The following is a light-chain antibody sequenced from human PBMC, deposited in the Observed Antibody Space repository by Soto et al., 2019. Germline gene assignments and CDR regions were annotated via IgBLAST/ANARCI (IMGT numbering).Light chain of an antibody. Sequence: EVVMTQSPATLPVSPGERVTLSCRASQSVRSNLAWYQQKPGQSPRLLIYGASNRATGIPARFSGSGSGTDFTLTISSLEPEDFAVYYCQQLTDWPPQWTLGQGTKV. CDR3: QQLTDWPPQWT. CDR1: QSVRSN. CDR2: GAS. J-gene: IGKJ1*01. V-gene: IGKV3-11*01.